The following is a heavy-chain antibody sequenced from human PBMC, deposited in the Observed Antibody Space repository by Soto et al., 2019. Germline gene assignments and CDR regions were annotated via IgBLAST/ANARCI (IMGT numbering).Heavy chain of an antibody. CDR2: INPNSGGT. CDR1: GYTFTGYY. D-gene: IGHD2-2*01. Sequence: EASVKVSCKASGYTFTGYYMHWVRQAPGQGLEWMGWINPNSGGTNYAQKFQGWVTMTRDTSISTAYMELSRLRSDDTAVHYCAREDCSSTSCWFDIWGQGTMVTVSS. CDR3: AREDCSSTSCWFDI. V-gene: IGHV1-2*04. J-gene: IGHJ3*02.